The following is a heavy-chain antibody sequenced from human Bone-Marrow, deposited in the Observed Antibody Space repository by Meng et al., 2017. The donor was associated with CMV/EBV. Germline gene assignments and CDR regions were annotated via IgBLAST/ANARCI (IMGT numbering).Heavy chain of an antibody. V-gene: IGHV3-9*01. CDR1: GFAFDSYA. D-gene: IGHD6-19*01. J-gene: IGHJ6*04. CDR3: AKEGGGSGWFLGSYYFYGLDV. Sequence: GGSLRLSCAASGFAFDSYAMHWVRQAPGKGLEYVSGISWNSDNIGYADSVKGRFTISRDNAKNSLYLQMNSLRPEDTALYYCAKEGGGSGWFLGSYYFYGLDVWGRRTTVTVSS. CDR2: ISWNSDNI.